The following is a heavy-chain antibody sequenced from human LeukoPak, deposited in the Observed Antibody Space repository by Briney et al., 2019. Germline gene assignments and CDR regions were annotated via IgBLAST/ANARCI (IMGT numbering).Heavy chain of an antibody. CDR2: IKQDGSKK. V-gene: IGHV3-7*04. CDR1: GFPFSSYW. CDR3: TRVGYIDEGIDY. J-gene: IGHJ4*02. D-gene: IGHD5-24*01. Sequence: GGSLRLSCVASGFPFSSYWMTWVRQAPGKGLEWVANIKQDGSKKSYVDSVKGRFTISRDNAKNSLYLQMNSLRAEDTAIYYCTRVGYIDEGIDYWGKGTLVSVSS.